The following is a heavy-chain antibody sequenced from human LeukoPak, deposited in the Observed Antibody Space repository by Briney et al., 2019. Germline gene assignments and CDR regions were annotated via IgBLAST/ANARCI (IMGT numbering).Heavy chain of an antibody. CDR2: ISYDGSNK. Sequence: GGSLRLSCAASGFTFSSYAMHWVRQAPGKGLEWVAVISYDGSNKYYADSVKGRFTISRDNAKNTLYLQMNSLRAGDTAVYYCAGDRGGSYCGIHAFDIWGQGTMVTVSS. CDR1: GFTFSSYA. J-gene: IGHJ3*02. CDR3: AGDRGGSYCGIHAFDI. D-gene: IGHD1-26*01. V-gene: IGHV3-30-3*01.